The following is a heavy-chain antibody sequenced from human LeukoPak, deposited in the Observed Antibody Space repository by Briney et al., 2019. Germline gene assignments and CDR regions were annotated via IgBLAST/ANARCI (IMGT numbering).Heavy chain of an antibody. CDR1: GFTFSSYS. J-gene: IGHJ3*01. Sequence: GGSLRLSCAASGFTFSSYSMNWVRQAPGKGLEWVSSISSSSSYIYYADSVKGRFTISRDNAKSSLYLQMNSLRAEDTAVYYCARVTPSAAAGTDYWGQGQWSPSLQ. CDR3: ARVTPSAAAGTDY. CDR2: ISSSSSYI. D-gene: IGHD6-13*01. V-gene: IGHV3-21*01.